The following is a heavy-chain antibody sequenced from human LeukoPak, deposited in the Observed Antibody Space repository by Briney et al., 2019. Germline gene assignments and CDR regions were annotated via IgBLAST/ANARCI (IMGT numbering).Heavy chain of an antibody. Sequence: GGSLTLSCAVSGFTPSNAWMSWVRQAPGKGLEWVGRIKSKTDGGTRDYAAPVKGRFTISRDDSKNTLYLQMNSLKTEDTAVYYCTTFDYAAFLIWGQGTMVTVSS. CDR1: GFTPSNAW. CDR2: IKSKTDGGTR. D-gene: IGHD4/OR15-4a*01. V-gene: IGHV3-15*01. J-gene: IGHJ3*02. CDR3: TTFDYAAFLI.